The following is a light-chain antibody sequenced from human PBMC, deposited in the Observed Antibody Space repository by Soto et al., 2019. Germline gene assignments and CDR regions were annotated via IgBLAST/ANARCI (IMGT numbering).Light chain of an antibody. CDR1: QSVSSSY. Sequence: EIVLTQSPGTLSLSPGERATLSCRASQSVSSSYLAWYQQKPGQAPRLLIYGASSRATGSPDRFSGSGSGTDFTLTISILEPEDFAVYYCQQYGSSPLTFGGGTKVEIK. CDR2: GAS. V-gene: IGKV3-20*01. CDR3: QQYGSSPLT. J-gene: IGKJ4*01.